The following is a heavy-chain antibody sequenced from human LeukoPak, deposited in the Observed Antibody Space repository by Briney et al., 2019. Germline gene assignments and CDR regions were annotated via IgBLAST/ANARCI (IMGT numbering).Heavy chain of an antibody. CDR2: IFHSGST. CDR1: GASISSYY. D-gene: IGHD3-22*01. J-gene: IGHJ1*01. CDR3: ARASGYYSRVYFQH. V-gene: IGHV4-4*08. Sequence: SETLSLTCTVSGASISSYYWTWIRQPPGKGLEWIGNIFHSGSTNYNPSLKSRVTISVDTSKNQFSLKLSSVTAADTAVYYCARASGYYSRVYFQHWGQGTLVTVSS.